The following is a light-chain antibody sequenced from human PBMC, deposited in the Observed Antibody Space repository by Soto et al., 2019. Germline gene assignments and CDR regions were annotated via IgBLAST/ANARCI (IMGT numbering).Light chain of an antibody. CDR1: QSVTSSY. CDR3: QQYGILPIT. V-gene: IGKV3-20*01. CDR2: GAS. J-gene: IGKJ5*01. Sequence: EIVLTQSAGTLSLSKEERATLSCRAGQSVTSSYLTWYQQKPGQAPRLLIYGASTRAAGIPDRFSGSGSGTDFTLTISSLEPEDFAVYYCQQYGILPITFGQGTRLEI.